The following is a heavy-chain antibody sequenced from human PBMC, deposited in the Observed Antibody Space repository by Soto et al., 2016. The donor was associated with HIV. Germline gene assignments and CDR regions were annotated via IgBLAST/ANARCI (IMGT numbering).Heavy chain of an antibody. V-gene: IGHV3-20*04. Sequence: EVQLVESGGGVVRPGGSLRLSCAASGFTFDDYGMTWVRQAPGKGLEWVSGINWNGGSRGYADSVKGRFTISRDNAKNSLNLQMNSLRAEDTALYYCARDLSSGWTPPFDYWGQGTLVTVSS. CDR3: ARDLSSGWTPPFDY. D-gene: IGHD6-19*01. CDR2: INWNGGSR. J-gene: IGHJ4*02. CDR1: GFTFDDYG.